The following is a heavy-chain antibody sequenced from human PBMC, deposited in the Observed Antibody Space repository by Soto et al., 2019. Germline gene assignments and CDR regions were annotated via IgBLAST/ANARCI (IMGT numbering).Heavy chain of an antibody. V-gene: IGHV3-23*01. CDR2: ISATGTTT. CDR1: EFSFSSYA. CDR3: ATYSSPFDY. Sequence: EVQLMESGGGLVQPVGSLRLSCAASEFSFSSYALNWVRQAPGKGLEWVSAISATGTTTYYADSVKGRFTISRDNSKRTLFLQMDSLSPEDTAVYYCATYSSPFDYWGQGTLVTVSS. D-gene: IGHD6-13*01. J-gene: IGHJ4*02.